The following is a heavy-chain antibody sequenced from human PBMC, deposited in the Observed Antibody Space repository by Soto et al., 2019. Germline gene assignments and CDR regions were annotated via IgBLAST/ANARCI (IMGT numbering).Heavy chain of an antibody. CDR3: ARDGLYCSGGSCYSKRENWFDP. D-gene: IGHD2-15*01. Sequence: SETLSLTCTVSGGSISSGGYYWSWIRQHPGKGLEWIGYIYYSGSTYYNPSLKSRVTISVDTSKNQFSLKLSSVTAADTAVYYCARDGLYCSGGSCYSKRENWFDPWGQGTLLTVSS. CDR2: IYYSGST. V-gene: IGHV4-31*03. CDR1: GGSISSGGYY. J-gene: IGHJ5*02.